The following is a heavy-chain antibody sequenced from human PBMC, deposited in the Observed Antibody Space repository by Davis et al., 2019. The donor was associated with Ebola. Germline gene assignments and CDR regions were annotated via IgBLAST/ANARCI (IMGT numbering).Heavy chain of an antibody. D-gene: IGHD3-10*01. CDR3: ARGITMVRGVTPFDY. CDR2: IIPIFGTA. CDR1: GGTFSSYA. Sequence: AASVKVSCKASGGTFSSYAISWVRQAPGQGLEWMGGIIPIFGTANYAQKFQGRVTITAAESTSTAYMELSSLRSDDTAVYYCARGITMVRGVTPFDYWGQGTLVTVSS. J-gene: IGHJ4*02. V-gene: IGHV1-69*13.